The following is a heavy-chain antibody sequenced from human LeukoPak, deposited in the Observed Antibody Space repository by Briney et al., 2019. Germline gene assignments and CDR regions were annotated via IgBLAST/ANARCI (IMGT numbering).Heavy chain of an antibody. CDR3: ARLLWFGELIDWFDP. Sequence: PGGSLRLSCAASGFTFSDYYMSWLRQAPGKGLEWVSYISSSGSNIYYADSVKGRFTISRDNAKNSLYLQMNSLRAEDTAVYYCARLLWFGELIDWFDPWGQGTLVTVSS. D-gene: IGHD3-10*01. CDR1: GFTFSDYY. CDR2: ISSSGSNI. J-gene: IGHJ5*02. V-gene: IGHV3-11*01.